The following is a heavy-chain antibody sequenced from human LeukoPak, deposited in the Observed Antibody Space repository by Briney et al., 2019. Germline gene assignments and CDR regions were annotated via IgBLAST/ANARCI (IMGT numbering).Heavy chain of an antibody. CDR3: ARVDLDDSSGYYGVYYFDY. V-gene: IGHV4-59*01. D-gene: IGHD3-22*01. CDR2: IYYSGST. Sequence: SETLSLTCTVSGGSISSYYWSWIRQPPGKGLEWIGYIYYSGSTNYNPSLKSRVTISVDTSKNQFSLKLSSVTAADTAVYYCARVDLDDSSGYYGVYYFDYWGQGTLVTVSS. CDR1: GGSISSYY. J-gene: IGHJ4*02.